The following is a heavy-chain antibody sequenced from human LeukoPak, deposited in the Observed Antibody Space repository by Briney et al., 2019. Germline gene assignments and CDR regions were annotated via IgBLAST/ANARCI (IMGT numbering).Heavy chain of an antibody. CDR3: ARQTTYYDILTSYYDAFDI. Sequence: SETLSLTCTVSGGSISSTTYCWGWIRQPPGKGLEWIGSIHYSGHILYNPSLKSRVTISVDTSKNQFSLKLSSVTAADTAVYYCARQTTYYDILTSYYDAFDIWGQGTMVTVSS. CDR1: GGSISSTTYC. D-gene: IGHD3-9*01. V-gene: IGHV4-39*01. J-gene: IGHJ3*02. CDR2: IHYSGHI.